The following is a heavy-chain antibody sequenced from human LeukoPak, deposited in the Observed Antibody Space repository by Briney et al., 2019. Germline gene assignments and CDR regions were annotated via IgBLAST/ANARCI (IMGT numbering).Heavy chain of an antibody. CDR3: ARRTAAGRGD. J-gene: IGHJ4*02. CDR2: IYYSGST. CDR1: GGSISSSNYY. Sequence: SETLSLTCTVSGGSISSSNYYWDWIRQPPGKGLEWIGSIYYSGSTYYNPSLKCRVTISVDTSKNQFSLKLSSVTAADTAVYYCARRTAAGRGDWGQGTLVAVSS. D-gene: IGHD6-13*01. V-gene: IGHV4-39*01.